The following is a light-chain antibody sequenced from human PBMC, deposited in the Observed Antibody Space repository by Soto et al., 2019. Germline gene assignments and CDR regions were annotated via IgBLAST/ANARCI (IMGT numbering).Light chain of an antibody. CDR3: AAWGDSLNGLV. Sequence: QSVLTQPPSVSGTPGQRVTISCSGSSSDIGSNTVNWYQQLPGTAPKLLIYSDNQRPSGVPDRFSGSKSGTSASLAISGLQSEDEPDYYCAAWGDSLNGLVFGGGTKLTVL. J-gene: IGLJ3*02. CDR2: SDN. CDR1: SSDIGSNT. V-gene: IGLV1-44*01.